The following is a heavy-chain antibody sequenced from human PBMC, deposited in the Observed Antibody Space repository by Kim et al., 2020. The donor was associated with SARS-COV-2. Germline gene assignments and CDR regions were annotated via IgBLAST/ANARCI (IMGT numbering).Heavy chain of an antibody. V-gene: IGHV3-21*01. Sequence: GGSLRLSCAASGFTFSSYSMNWVRQAPGKGLEWVSSISSSSSYIYYADSVNGRFTISRDNAKNSLYLQMNSLRAEDTAVYYCASPPGFGEFSDAFDIWGQGTMVTVSS. CDR3: ASPPGFGEFSDAFDI. CDR2: ISSSSSYI. J-gene: IGHJ3*02. D-gene: IGHD3-10*01. CDR1: GFTFSSYS.